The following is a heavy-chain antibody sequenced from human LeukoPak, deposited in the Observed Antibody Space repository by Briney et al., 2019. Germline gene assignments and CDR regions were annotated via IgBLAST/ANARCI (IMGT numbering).Heavy chain of an antibody. V-gene: IGHV3-23*01. Sequence: GGSLRLSCAASGFTFSSSSISWVRQAPGKGLEWVSAITDAVGSTHYADSVKGRFTISRDNAKNSLYLQMNSLRAEDTAVYYCAREMFTAPGTGDYWGQGTLVTVSS. CDR2: ITDAVGST. CDR3: AREMFTAPGTGDY. J-gene: IGHJ4*02. CDR1: GFTFSSSS. D-gene: IGHD6-13*01.